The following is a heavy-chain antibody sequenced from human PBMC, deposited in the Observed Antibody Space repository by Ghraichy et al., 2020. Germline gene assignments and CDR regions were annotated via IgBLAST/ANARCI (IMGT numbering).Heavy chain of an antibody. CDR1: GYTFTSYG. CDR3: ARDPVRELPEPSGMDV. J-gene: IGHJ6*02. Sequence: ASVKVSCKASGYTFTSYGISWVRQAPGQGLEWMGWISAYNGNTNYAQKLQGRVTMTTDTSTSTAYMELRSLRSDDTAVYYCARDPVRELPEPSGMDVWGQGTTVTVSS. D-gene: IGHD1-26*01. V-gene: IGHV1-18*01. CDR2: ISAYNGNT.